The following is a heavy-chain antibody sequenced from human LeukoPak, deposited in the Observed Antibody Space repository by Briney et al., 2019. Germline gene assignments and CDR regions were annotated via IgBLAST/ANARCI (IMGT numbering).Heavy chain of an antibody. J-gene: IGHJ4*02. Sequence: GGSLRLSCAVSGFIFTDYAMSWVRQAPGKGLEWVSVIIGSSGSTFYADSVKGRFTISRDKSKNTLYLQMNSLRAEDTAVYYCAKGGYDYFEMGYFDYWGQGTLVTVSS. D-gene: IGHD5-12*01. CDR2: IIGSSGST. CDR3: AKGGYDYFEMGYFDY. V-gene: IGHV3-23*01. CDR1: GFIFTDYA.